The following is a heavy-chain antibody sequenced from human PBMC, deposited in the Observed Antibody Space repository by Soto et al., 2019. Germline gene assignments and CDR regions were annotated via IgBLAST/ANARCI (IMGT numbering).Heavy chain of an antibody. Sequence: SGPTLVNPTQTLTLTCTFPRFSISTTGMCVSWIRQPPGKALEWLALIDWDDDKYYITSLKTRRTIAKDTYNTQVVLTMPNMDPVDTATYYCARIVVEFSGFGAGYYYYGMDVWGQGTTVTVSS. D-gene: IGHD5-12*01. CDR2: IDWDDDK. CDR1: RFSISTTGMC. CDR3: ARIVVEFSGFGAGYYYYGMDV. J-gene: IGHJ6*02. V-gene: IGHV2-70*01.